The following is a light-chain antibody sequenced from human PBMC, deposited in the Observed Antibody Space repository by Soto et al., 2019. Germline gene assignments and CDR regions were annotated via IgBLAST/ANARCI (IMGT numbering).Light chain of an antibody. CDR1: SSNLGDNA. CDR3: GGWDASPDGYV. V-gene: IGLV1-44*01. CDR2: SYD. J-gene: IGLJ1*01. Sequence: QSVLTQPPSASGTPGQRVTISCSTSSSNLGDNAVNWYQHVPGTAPKLLIYSYDQRPSGVPDRFSGSKSGTSASLAISGLQSEDEADYYCGGWDASPDGYVFGIGTKDTVL.